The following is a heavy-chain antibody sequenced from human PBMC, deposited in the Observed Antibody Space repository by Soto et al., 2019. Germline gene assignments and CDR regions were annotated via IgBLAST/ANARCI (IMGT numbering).Heavy chain of an antibody. Sequence: EVQLVESGGGLVKPGGSLRLSCAASEFTLSSYSMNWVRQAPGKGLEWVSCISSSNNYIDYADSVKGRFTIPRDNAKNSVVLQINSLRVEDTAVYYCARDAPTSIASPAFFYYYRMDVWGQGTTVTVSS. V-gene: IGHV3-21*01. CDR3: ARDAPTSIASPAFFYYYRMDV. D-gene: IGHD5-12*01. CDR2: ISSSNNYI. CDR1: EFTLSSYS. J-gene: IGHJ6*02.